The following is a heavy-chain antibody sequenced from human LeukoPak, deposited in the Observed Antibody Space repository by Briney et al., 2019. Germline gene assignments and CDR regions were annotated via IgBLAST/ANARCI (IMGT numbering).Heavy chain of an antibody. CDR3: ARLRGAMTPVTSDFDY. V-gene: IGHV4-39*01. CDR1: GGSISGSSYY. Sequence: SSETLSLTCTVSGGSISGSSYYWAWVRQPPGKGLEWVGSGFSSGSAYSNPSLKSRVTISVDTSRNQFSLNLSSVTAADTAVYYCARLRGAMTPVTSDFDYWGQGTLVTVSS. D-gene: IGHD4-17*01. J-gene: IGHJ4*02. CDR2: GFSSGSA.